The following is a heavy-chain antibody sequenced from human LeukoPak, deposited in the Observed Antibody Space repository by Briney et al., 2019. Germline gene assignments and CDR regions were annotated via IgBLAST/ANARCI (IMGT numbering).Heavy chain of an antibody. D-gene: IGHD2-2*01. CDR1: GYTFTSYG. Sequence: GASVKVSCTASGYTFTSYGISWVRQAPGQGLEWMGWISAYNGNTNYAQKLQGRVTMTTDTSTSTAYMELRSPRSDDTAVYYCARAWDCSSTSCYPFWFDPWGQGTLVTVSS. J-gene: IGHJ5*02. CDR2: ISAYNGNT. V-gene: IGHV1-18*01. CDR3: ARAWDCSSTSCYPFWFDP.